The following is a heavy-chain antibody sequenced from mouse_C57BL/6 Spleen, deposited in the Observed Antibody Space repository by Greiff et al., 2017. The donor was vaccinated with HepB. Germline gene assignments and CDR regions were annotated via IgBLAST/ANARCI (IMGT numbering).Heavy chain of an antibody. CDR3: ARNDYYGSTPFAY. CDR2: IWTGGGT. D-gene: IGHD1-1*01. Sequence: QVQLQQSGPGLVAPSPSLSITCTVSGFSLTSYAISWVRQPPGKGLEWLGVIWTGGGTNYNSALKSRLSISKDNSKSQGFLKMNSLQTDDTARYYCARNDYYGSTPFAYWGQGTLVTVSA. J-gene: IGHJ3*01. CDR1: GFSLTSYA. V-gene: IGHV2-9-1*01.